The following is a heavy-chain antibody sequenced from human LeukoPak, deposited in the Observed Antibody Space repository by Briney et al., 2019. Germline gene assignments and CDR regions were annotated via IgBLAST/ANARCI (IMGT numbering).Heavy chain of an antibody. CDR3: AKDKGCGGDCYWYYFDY. CDR2: ISYDGSNK. Sequence: GGSLRLSCAASGFTFSSYGMHWVRQAPGKGLEWVAVISYDGSNKYYADSVKGRFTISRDNSKNTLYLQMNSLRAEDTAVYYCAKDKGCGGDCYWYYFDYWGQGTLVTVSS. J-gene: IGHJ4*02. D-gene: IGHD2-21*02. V-gene: IGHV3-30*18. CDR1: GFTFSSYG.